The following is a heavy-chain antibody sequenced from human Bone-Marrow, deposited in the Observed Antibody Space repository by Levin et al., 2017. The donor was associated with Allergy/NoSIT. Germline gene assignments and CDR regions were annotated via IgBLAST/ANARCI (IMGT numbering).Heavy chain of an antibody. V-gene: IGHV1-69*13. D-gene: IGHD2-2*01. J-gene: IGHJ5*02. CDR3: ARDTEVPAAIGSFGGPSSWFDP. Sequence: ASVKVSCKASGGTFSSYAISWVRQAPGQGLEWMGGIIPIFGTANYAQKFQGRVTITADESTSTAYMELSSLRSEDTAVYYCARDTEVPAAIGSFGGPSSWFDPWGQGTLVTVSS. CDR2: IIPIFGTA. CDR1: GGTFSSYA.